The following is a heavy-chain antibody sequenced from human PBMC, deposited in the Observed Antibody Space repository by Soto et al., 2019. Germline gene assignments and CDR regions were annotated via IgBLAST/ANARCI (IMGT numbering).Heavy chain of an antibody. CDR2: ISAYNGHT. J-gene: IGHJ4*02. CDR1: GYTFTSYG. D-gene: IGHD6-19*01. Sequence: VASVKVSCKASGYTFTSYGISWVRQAPGQGLEWMGWISAYNGHTNYAQKLQGRVTMTTDTSTSTAYMELRSLRSDDTAVYYCARDYSNGWYGDFDYWGQGTLVTVS. V-gene: IGHV1-18*01. CDR3: ARDYSNGWYGDFDY.